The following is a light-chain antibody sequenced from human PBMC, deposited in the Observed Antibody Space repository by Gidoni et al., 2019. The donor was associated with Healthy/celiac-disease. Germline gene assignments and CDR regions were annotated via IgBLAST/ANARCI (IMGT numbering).Light chain of an antibody. CDR3: SSYAGSTGVV. Sequence: QSALTQPPYASGYPGQSVTISCTGTSSDVGGYHYVSWYQQHPGKAPKLSIYEVSKRPSGVPDRFSGSKSGNTASLTVSGLQAEDEADYYCSSYAGSTGVVFGGGTKLTVL. CDR2: EVS. J-gene: IGLJ2*01. V-gene: IGLV2-8*01. CDR1: SSDVGGYHY.